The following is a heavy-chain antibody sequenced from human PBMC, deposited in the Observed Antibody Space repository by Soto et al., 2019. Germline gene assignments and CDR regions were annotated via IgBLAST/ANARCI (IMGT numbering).Heavy chain of an antibody. V-gene: IGHV1-69*04. CDR2: IIPLLNIA. CDR3: ARDSPIGSTFSGYDAIDY. J-gene: IGHJ4*02. CDR1: GYTFTGYY. D-gene: IGHD5-12*01. Sequence: SVKVSCKASGYTFTGYYMHWVRQAPGQGLEWMGRIIPLLNIANYAQKFQGRVTITADRSTGTAYMELNSLRSEDTAVYYCARDSPIGSTFSGYDAIDYWGQGTLVTVSS.